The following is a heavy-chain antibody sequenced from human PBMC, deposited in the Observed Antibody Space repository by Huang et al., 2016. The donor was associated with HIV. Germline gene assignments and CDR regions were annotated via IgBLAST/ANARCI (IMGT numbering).Heavy chain of an antibody. D-gene: IGHD3-10*01. CDR1: GGSIRSDNYY. CDR3: ARLPGSITMIRGVITDPY. J-gene: IGHJ4*02. CDR2: NYYSGST. V-gene: IGHV4-39*01. Sequence: QLQLQESGPGLVKPSETLSLTCTVSGGSIRSDNYYWGWIRQPPGKGLEWIGSNYYSGSTYYNPSLKSRVTITVDTSKNQFSLKMRSVTAADTAVYYCARLPGSITMIRGVITDPYWGQGTLVTVSS.